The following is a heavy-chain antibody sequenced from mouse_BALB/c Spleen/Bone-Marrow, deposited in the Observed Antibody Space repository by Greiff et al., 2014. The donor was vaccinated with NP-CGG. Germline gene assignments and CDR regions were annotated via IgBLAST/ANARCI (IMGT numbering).Heavy chain of an antibody. CDR2: IDPANGNT. CDR3: AIYYYGSSGFAY. Sequence: EVQLQQSGAELVKPGASVKLSCTASGFNIKDTYMHWVKQRPEQGLESIGRIDPANGNTKYDPKFQGKATITADTSSNTAYLQLSSLTSEDTAVYYCAIYYYGSSGFAYWGQGTLVTVSA. CDR1: GFNIKDTY. V-gene: IGHV14-3*02. D-gene: IGHD1-1*01. J-gene: IGHJ3*01.